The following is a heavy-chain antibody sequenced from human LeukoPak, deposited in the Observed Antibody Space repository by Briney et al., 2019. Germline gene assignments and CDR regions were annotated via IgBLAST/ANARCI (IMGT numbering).Heavy chain of an antibody. J-gene: IGHJ4*02. D-gene: IGHD3-10*01. CDR2: VHYSGSA. Sequence: SETLSLTCAVYGGSFSGYYWTWIRQSPGRGLEWIGEVHYSGSATYNPSLKSRVTISVDTSINQFSLKMNSVTAADTAVYYCARGQWFRTFWSRGTPVTVSS. CDR1: GGSFSGYY. V-gene: IGHV4-34*01. CDR3: ARGQWFRTF.